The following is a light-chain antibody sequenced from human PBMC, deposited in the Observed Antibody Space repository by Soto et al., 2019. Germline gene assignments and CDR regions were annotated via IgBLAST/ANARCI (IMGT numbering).Light chain of an antibody. CDR1: QGISSY. V-gene: IGKV1-9*01. Sequence: IQLTQSPSSLPASVGDRVTITCRASQGISSYLAWYQQKPGKAPKLLIYAASTLHSGVPSRFSGSGSGTDFTLTSSSLQPEDFATYYCQQLNSYPYTFRQGPKLEI. CDR3: QQLNSYPYT. J-gene: IGKJ2*01. CDR2: AAS.